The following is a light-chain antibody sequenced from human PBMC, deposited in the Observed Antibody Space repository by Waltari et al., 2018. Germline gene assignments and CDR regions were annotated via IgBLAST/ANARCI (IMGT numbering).Light chain of an antibody. CDR3: QQYYSAPLT. V-gene: IGKV4-1*01. Sequence: DIVMTQSPDSLAVSLGERATFNCKSSQSVLFSSNNKNYLDWYQQKPGQPPKLLISWASTRESGVPDRFSGSGSGTDFTLTISSLQAEDVALYYCQQYYSAPLTFGGGTKVEIK. CDR1: QSVLFSSNNKNY. CDR2: WAS. J-gene: IGKJ4*01.